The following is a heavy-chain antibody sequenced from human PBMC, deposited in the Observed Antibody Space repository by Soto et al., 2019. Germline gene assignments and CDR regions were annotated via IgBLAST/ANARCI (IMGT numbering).Heavy chain of an antibody. Sequence: TSVKVSCKASGGTFNTYGISWVRQAPGQGLEWMGGIVPFFGLSNNAQKFQGRVTISADESTNTAYMELSSLRSDDTAVYYCAITLAARLHYYFFDYWGQGTLVTVSS. CDR2: IVPFFGLS. CDR3: AITLAARLHYYFFDY. V-gene: IGHV1-69*13. D-gene: IGHD6-6*01. CDR1: GGTFNTYG. J-gene: IGHJ4*02.